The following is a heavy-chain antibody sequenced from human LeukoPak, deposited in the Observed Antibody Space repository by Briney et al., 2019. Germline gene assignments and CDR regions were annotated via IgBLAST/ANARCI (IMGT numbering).Heavy chain of an antibody. CDR1: GGIFSSYA. Sequence: ASVKVSCKASGGIFSSYAISWVRQAPGQGLEWMGGIIPIFGTANYAQKFQGRVTITADESTSTAYMELSSLRSEDTAVYYCARGRYRRYDILTGYYEYYYYGMDVWGQGTTVTVSS. CDR2: IIPIFGTA. D-gene: IGHD3-9*01. V-gene: IGHV1-69*01. J-gene: IGHJ6*02. CDR3: ARGRYRRYDILTGYYEYYYYGMDV.